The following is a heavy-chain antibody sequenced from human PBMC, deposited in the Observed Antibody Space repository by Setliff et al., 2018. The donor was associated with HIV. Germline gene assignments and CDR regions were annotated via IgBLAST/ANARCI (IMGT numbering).Heavy chain of an antibody. CDR3: ASGRGAKGGYDYFGS. Sequence: SETLSLTCTVSGDSISSGGFYWSWIRQLPGKGLEWIGYIYYSGATYYNPSLKNRVTISLDTSKSQFSLKLTSVTAADTALYYCASGRGAKGGYDYFGSWGQGTLVTVSS. V-gene: IGHV4-31*03. J-gene: IGHJ4*02. D-gene: IGHD5-12*01. CDR2: IYYSGAT. CDR1: GDSISSGGFY.